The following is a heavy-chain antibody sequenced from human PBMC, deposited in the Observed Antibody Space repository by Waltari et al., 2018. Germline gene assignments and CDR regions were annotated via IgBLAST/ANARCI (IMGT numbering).Heavy chain of an antibody. D-gene: IGHD2-2*01. Sequence: EVQLVQSGSELKKPGESLKISCKASGFTYDTYWIAWVRQTPGKGLEWMGIIYPGDAGTTYSPSFQGQVSFSVDRSIITAYLHLTRLQASDTAIYYCAGRTAHFHFGMDVWGQGTTGTVSS. J-gene: IGHJ6*02. CDR1: GFTYDTYW. CDR3: AGRTAHFHFGMDV. V-gene: IGHV5-51*01. CDR2: IYPGDAGT.